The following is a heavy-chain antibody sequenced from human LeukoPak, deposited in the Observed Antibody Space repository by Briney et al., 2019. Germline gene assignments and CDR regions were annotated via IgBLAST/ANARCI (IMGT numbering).Heavy chain of an antibody. Sequence: GGSLRLSWVASGFTFDDYAMHWVRHPPGKGLEWVSIISGNGITTYYADSVKGRFTMSRDNSKNSLYLQMDSLRPEDTAFYYCAKDHYDSSGNDFDSWGQGTLVTVSS. D-gene: IGHD3-22*01. CDR2: ISGNGITT. V-gene: IGHV3-43*02. CDR3: AKDHYDSSGNDFDS. J-gene: IGHJ4*02. CDR1: GFTFDDYA.